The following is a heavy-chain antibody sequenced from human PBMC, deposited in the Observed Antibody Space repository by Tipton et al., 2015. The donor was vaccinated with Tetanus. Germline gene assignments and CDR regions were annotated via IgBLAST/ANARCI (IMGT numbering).Heavy chain of an antibody. J-gene: IGHJ6*02. CDR2: IDPNSGGT. V-gene: IGHV1-2*02. D-gene: IGHD3-22*01. Sequence: QMQLVQSGAEVKKPGASLKVSCKASGYTFTGYYLYWVRQAPGQGLEWMGWIDPNSGGTIYAQKFQGRVTMTRDTSISTAYMELSRLRSDDTAVYYCARDRGDYIYYGMDVWGPGTTVTVPS. CDR3: ARDRGDYIYYGMDV. CDR1: GYTFTGYY.